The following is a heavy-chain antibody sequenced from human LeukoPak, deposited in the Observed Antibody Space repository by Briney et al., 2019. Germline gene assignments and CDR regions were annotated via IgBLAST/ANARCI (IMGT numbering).Heavy chain of an antibody. Sequence: GGSLRLSCAASGFTFSSYGMHWVRQAPGKGLEWVAVIWYDGSEKYYADSVKGRFTISRDQSKNTVYLQMNSLRVEDTAVYYCARLGLGWSLDYWGQGILVTVS. CDR2: IWYDGSEK. CDR1: GFTFSSYG. J-gene: IGHJ4*02. CDR3: ARLGLGWSLDY. V-gene: IGHV3-33*01. D-gene: IGHD6-19*01.